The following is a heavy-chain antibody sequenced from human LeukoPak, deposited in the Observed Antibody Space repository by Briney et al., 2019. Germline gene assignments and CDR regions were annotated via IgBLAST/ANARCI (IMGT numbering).Heavy chain of an antibody. V-gene: IGHV3-48*01. CDR3: ARGYSRAAFDI. Sequence: GGSLRLSCVGSGFTFSNYLMNWVRQAPGKGLEWVSFISSTGGTIYYADAVKGRFTVSRDNAKNSLLLQMNSLRAEDTALYYCARGYSRAAFDIWGQGTMVTVSS. CDR2: ISSTGGTI. J-gene: IGHJ3*02. CDR1: GFTFSNYL. D-gene: IGHD2-15*01.